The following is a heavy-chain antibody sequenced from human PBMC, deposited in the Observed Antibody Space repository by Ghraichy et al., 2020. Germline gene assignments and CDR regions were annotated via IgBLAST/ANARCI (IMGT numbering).Heavy chain of an antibody. V-gene: IGHV3-30*02. D-gene: IGHD4-17*01. Sequence: GSLRLSCAASGFTFSSYGMHWVRQAPGKGLEWVAFIRYDGSNKYYADSVKGRFTISRDNSKNTLYLQMNSLRAEDTAVYYCAKDPVHSGTTVTFGWFDPWGQGTLVTVSS. J-gene: IGHJ5*02. CDR3: AKDPVHSGTTVTFGWFDP. CDR1: GFTFSSYG. CDR2: IRYDGSNK.